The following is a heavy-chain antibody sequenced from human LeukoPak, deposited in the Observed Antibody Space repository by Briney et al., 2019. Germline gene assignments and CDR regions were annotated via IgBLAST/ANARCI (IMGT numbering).Heavy chain of an antibody. J-gene: IGHJ6*03. V-gene: IGHV4-4*07. CDR2: IYTSGST. CDR1: GGSISSYY. CDR3: ARDRLGHSNYYYYYMDV. Sequence: PSETLSLTCTVSGGSISSYYWSWIRQPAGKGLEWIGRIYTSGSTNYNPSLKSRVTMSVDTSKNQFSLKLSSVIAADTAVYYCARDRLGHSNYYYYYMDVWGKGTTVTVSS. D-gene: IGHD4-11*01.